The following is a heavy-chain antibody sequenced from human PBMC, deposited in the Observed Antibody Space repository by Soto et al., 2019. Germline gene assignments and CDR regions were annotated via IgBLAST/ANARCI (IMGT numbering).Heavy chain of an antibody. Sequence: GGSLRLSCVGSGFTFGNYAMSWVRQAPGKGLEWVSSITGIDGRTYYADSVKGRFTISRDNPKNTLYLQMNNLRAEDTAMFYCAKDRGPYCSGGICYPPSWFDPWGQGTQVTGLL. V-gene: IGHV3-23*01. CDR3: AKDRGPYCSGGICYPPSWFDP. CDR1: GFTFGNYA. D-gene: IGHD2-15*01. J-gene: IGHJ5*02. CDR2: ITGIDGRT.